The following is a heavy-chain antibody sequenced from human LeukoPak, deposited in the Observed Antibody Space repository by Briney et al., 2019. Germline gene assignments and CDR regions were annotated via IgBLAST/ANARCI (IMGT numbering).Heavy chain of an antibody. Sequence: SVKVSCKASGYTFTDYYMHWVRQAPGQGLEWMGGIIPIFGTANYAQKFQGRVTITADESTSTAYMELSSLRSEDTAVYYCARGGDILTGQFFFDYWGQGTLVTVSS. J-gene: IGHJ4*02. D-gene: IGHD3-9*01. CDR2: IIPIFGTA. CDR1: GYTFTDYY. V-gene: IGHV1-69*13. CDR3: ARGGDILTGQFFFDY.